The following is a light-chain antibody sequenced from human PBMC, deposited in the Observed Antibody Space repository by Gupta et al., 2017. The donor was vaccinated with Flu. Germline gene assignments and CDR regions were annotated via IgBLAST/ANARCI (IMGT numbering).Light chain of an antibody. V-gene: IGKV2-30*01. Sequence: GTLEQPASITCRFSRGVVYCNGNAYLHWYQQRPGQSPRLLIYRVSYRESGVPDRFSGSGSGTNFTLTISRLEAEDGGMYFCMQDANWPVAFGQGTKVEIK. CDR3: MQDANWPVA. CDR1: RGVVYCNGNAY. CDR2: RVS. J-gene: IGKJ1*01.